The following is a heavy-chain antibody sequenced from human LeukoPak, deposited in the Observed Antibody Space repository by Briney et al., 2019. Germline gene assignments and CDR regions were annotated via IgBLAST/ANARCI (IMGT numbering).Heavy chain of an antibody. J-gene: IGHJ4*02. CDR2: ISYDGSNK. CDR1: GFTFSSYA. V-gene: IGHV3-30-3*01. CDR3: AKGHPPVATKGDY. Sequence: GRSLRLSCAASGFTFSSYAMHWVRQAPGKGLEWVAVISYDGSNKYYADSVKGRFTISRDNSKNTLYLQMNSLRAEDTAVYYCAKGHPPVATKGDYWGQGTLVTVSS. D-gene: IGHD5-12*01.